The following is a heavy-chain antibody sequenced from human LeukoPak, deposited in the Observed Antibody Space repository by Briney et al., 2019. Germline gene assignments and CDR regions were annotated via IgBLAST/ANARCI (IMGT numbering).Heavy chain of an antibody. J-gene: IGHJ6*02. V-gene: IGHV4-39*01. D-gene: IGHD3-10*01. CDR2: IYYSGST. CDR3: ARQYYYGSGSYSYYYYGMDV. Sequence: PSETLSLTCTVSGGSISSSSYYWGWIRQPPGKGLEWIGSIYYSGSTYYNPSLKSRVTISVDTSKNQFSLKLSSVTAADTAVYHCARQYYYGSGSYSYYYYGMDVWGQGTTVTVSS. CDR1: GGSISSSSYY.